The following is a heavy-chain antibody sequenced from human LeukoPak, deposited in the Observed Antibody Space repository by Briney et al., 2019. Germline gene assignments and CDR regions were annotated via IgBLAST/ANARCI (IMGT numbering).Heavy chain of an antibody. CDR2: IRSKANSYAT. D-gene: IGHD4/OR15-4a*01. Sequence: GGSLRLSCAASGFTFSASALHWVRQASGKGLEWVGRIRSKANSYATEYAASLKGRFTISRDGSKNTAYLQMNSLKTEDTAMYFCTRFVYGARADESGDHWGQGTLVTVSS. V-gene: IGHV3-73*01. CDR3: TRFVYGARADESGDH. J-gene: IGHJ4*02. CDR1: GFTFSASA.